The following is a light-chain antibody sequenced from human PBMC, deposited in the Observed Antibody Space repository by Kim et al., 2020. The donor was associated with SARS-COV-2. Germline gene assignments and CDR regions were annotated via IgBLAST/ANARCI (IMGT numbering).Light chain of an antibody. CDR3: AAWDDSLNGPV. CDR2: SNN. CDR1: SSNIGSNT. V-gene: IGLV1-44*01. J-gene: IGLJ1*01. Sequence: ELTQPPSASGTPGQSVTISCSGSSSNIGSNTVNRYQQLPGTAPKLLIYSNNQRPSGVPDRFSGSKSGTSASLAISGLQSEDEADYYCAAWDDSLNGPVFGTGTKVTVL.